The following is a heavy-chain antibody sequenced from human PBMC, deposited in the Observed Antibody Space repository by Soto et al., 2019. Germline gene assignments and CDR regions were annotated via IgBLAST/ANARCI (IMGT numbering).Heavy chain of an antibody. Sequence: SETLSLTCAVSGYSISSGYYWGWIRQPPGKGLEWIGSIYHSGSTYYNPSLKSRVTISVDTSKNQFSLKLSSVTAADTAVYYCARDSTRGSSGSSNWFDPWGQGTLVTVSS. D-gene: IGHD6-19*01. J-gene: IGHJ5*02. CDR2: IYHSGST. CDR3: ARDSTRGSSGSSNWFDP. V-gene: IGHV4-38-2*02. CDR1: GYSISSGYY.